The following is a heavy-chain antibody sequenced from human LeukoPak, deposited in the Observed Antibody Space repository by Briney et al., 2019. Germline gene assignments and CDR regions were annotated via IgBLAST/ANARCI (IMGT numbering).Heavy chain of an antibody. D-gene: IGHD6-25*01. J-gene: IGHJ4*02. CDR2: IASDGRDK. Sequence: GGSLRLSCAASGFTFSSYAIHWGRQAPGKGLEWVAVIASDGRDKHHAESVKGRFTISRDNSKSTLYLQTNSLRAEVTAVYYCARDLRRIAAYYFDFWGQATLVTVSS. CDR3: ARDLRRIAAYYFDF. V-gene: IGHV3-30*03. CDR1: GFTFSSYA.